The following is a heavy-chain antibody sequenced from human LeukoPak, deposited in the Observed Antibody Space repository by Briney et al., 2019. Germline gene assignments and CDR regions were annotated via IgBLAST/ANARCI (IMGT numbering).Heavy chain of an antibody. CDR1: GGSISSYY. D-gene: IGHD6-13*01. CDR2: IYYSGST. CDR3: ARHPHIAAAVDS. V-gene: IGHV4-59*08. J-gene: IGHJ4*02. Sequence: SETLSLTCTVSGGSISSYYWSWIRQPPGKGLEWIGYIYYSGSTNYNPSLKSRVTLSVDTSKNQFSLNLSSVTAADTAVYYCARHPHIAAAVDSWGQGTLVTVSS.